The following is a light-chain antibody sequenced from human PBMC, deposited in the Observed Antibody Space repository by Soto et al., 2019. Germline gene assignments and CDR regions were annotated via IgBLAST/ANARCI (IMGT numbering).Light chain of an antibody. CDR1: QGISSY. V-gene: IGKV1-8*01. J-gene: IGKJ1*01. CDR2: AAS. Sequence: AIRMTQSPSSLSASTGDRVTITCRASQGISSYLAWYQQKPGKAPKLLIYAASTLQSGVPSRFSGSGSGTDFTLTISCLQSEDFATYYCQQYDNLLTFGQGTKVEIK. CDR3: QQYDNLLT.